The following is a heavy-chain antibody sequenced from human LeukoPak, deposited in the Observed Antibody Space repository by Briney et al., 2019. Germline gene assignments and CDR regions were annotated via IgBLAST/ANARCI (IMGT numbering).Heavy chain of an antibody. CDR1: GDSFGSHY. D-gene: IGHD3-10*02. Sequence: SETLSLTCTVSGDSFGSHYWSWIRQPPGKGLEWIEYIFYVGSTNYNPSLKSRVTISVDTSKNQFSLRVNSVTAADTAVYYCARDYYVRRGEAFDIWGQGTMVTVSS. CDR2: IFYVGST. CDR3: ARDYYVRRGEAFDI. V-gene: IGHV4-59*11. J-gene: IGHJ3*02.